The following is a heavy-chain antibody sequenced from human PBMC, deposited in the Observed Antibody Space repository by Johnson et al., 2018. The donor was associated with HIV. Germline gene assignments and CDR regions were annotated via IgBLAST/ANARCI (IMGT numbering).Heavy chain of an antibody. CDR3: ARGSSGSFDL. Sequence: VQLVESGGGLVQPGGSLRLSCSASGFSVSSNYMTWVRQAPGKGLEWVSVIYSGGNTYYADSVKGRFSISRDSSKNAVYLQMSSLRAEDTALYYCARGSSGSFDLWGRGTMVTVSS. J-gene: IGHJ3*01. D-gene: IGHD6-6*01. CDR1: GFSVSSNY. CDR2: IYSGGNT. V-gene: IGHV3-66*01.